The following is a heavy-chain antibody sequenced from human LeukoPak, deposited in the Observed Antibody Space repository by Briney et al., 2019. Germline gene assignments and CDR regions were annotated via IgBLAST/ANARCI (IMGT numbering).Heavy chain of an antibody. V-gene: IGHV4-30-2*01. CDR1: GGSISSGRYY. CDR2: IYHSGST. D-gene: IGHD3-3*01. CDR3: ASNRFGVVSDAFHI. J-gene: IGHJ3*02. Sequence: SQTLSLTCTVSGGSISSGRYYWSWIRQPPGKGLEWIGYIYHSGSTYYNPSLKSRVTISVDRSKNQFSLKLSSVTAADTAVYYCASNRFGVVSDAFHIWGQGTMVTVSS.